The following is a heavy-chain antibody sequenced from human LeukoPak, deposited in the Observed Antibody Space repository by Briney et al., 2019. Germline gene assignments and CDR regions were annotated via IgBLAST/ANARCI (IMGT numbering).Heavy chain of an antibody. CDR1: RYTFTSYD. V-gene: IGHV1-8*03. CDR3: ATEIAAPGLYGMDV. CDR2: MNPNSGNT. D-gene: IGHD6-13*01. Sequence: ASVKVSCKASRYTFTSYDINWVRQATGQGLEWMGWMNPNSGNTGYAQKFQGRVTITRNTSISTAYMELSSLRSEDTAVYYCATEIAAPGLYGMDVWGQGTTVTVSS. J-gene: IGHJ6*02.